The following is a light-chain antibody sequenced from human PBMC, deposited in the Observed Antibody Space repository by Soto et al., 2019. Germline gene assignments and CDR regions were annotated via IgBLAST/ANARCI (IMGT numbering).Light chain of an antibody. CDR1: TGAVTSGHY. Sequence: QTVVTQEPSLTVSPGGTVTLTCGSSTGAVTSGHYPYWFQQKPGQAPRTLVYNISDKHSWAPARFSGSLLGGKAALTLSGAQPEDEAEYYCLLSYSGARVFGGGTKLTVL. CDR3: LLSYSGARV. V-gene: IGLV7-46*01. J-gene: IGLJ3*02. CDR2: NIS.